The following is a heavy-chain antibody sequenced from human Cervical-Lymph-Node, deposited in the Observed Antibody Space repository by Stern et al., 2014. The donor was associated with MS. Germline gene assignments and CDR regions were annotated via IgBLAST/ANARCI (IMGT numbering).Heavy chain of an antibody. CDR3: ARDRLDGDYVYYYGLDV. Sequence: VQLVASGGGVVRPGRSLRLSCATSGFPFSRYAVLWVRQAPGKGLEWVAAISYDGSNKFYGDSVKGRFTISRDNSKNTLFLQMNNLRPEDSGVYHCARDRLDGDYVYYYGLDVWGQGTTVTVSS. V-gene: IGHV3-30*04. CDR2: ISYDGSNK. CDR1: GFPFSRYA. D-gene: IGHD4-17*01. J-gene: IGHJ6*02.